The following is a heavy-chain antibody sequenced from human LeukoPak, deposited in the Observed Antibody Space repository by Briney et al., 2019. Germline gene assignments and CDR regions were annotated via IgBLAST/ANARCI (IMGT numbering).Heavy chain of an antibody. CDR1: GYSISSGYY. J-gene: IGHJ5*02. D-gene: IGHD6-13*01. V-gene: IGHV4-38-2*02. Sequence: SETLSLTCTVSGYSISSGYYWGWIRQPPGKGLEWIGEINHSGSTNYNPSLKSRVTISVDTSKNQFSLKLSSVTAADTAVYYCARGEAAASTMGWFDPWGQGTLVTVSS. CDR2: INHSGST. CDR3: ARGEAAASTMGWFDP.